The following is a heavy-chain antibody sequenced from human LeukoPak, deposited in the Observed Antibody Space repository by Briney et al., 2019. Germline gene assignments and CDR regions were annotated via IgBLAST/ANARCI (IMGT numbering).Heavy chain of an antibody. V-gene: IGHV3-66*01. J-gene: IGHJ4*02. D-gene: IGHD3-3*01. CDR1: GFTFTDYP. Sequence: GGSLRLSYATSGFTFTDYPMNWVRQTPGKGLEWVSVIYSGGSTYYADSVKGRFTISRDNSKNTLYLQMNSLRAEDTAVYYCARDLLEWYFDYWGQGTLVTVSS. CDR2: IYSGGST. CDR3: ARDLLEWYFDY.